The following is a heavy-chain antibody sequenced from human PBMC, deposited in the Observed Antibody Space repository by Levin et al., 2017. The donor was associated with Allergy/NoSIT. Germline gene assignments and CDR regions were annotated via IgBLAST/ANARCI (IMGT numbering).Heavy chain of an antibody. CDR3: AKDGTYSSGWYGYFDY. CDR2: ISGSGGST. V-gene: IGHV3-23*01. CDR1: GFTFSSYA. J-gene: IGHJ4*02. Sequence: GESLKISCAASGFTFSSYAMSWVRQAPGKGLEWVSAISGSGGSTYYADSVKGRFTISRDNSKNTLYLQMNSLRAEDTAVYYCAKDGTYSSGWYGYFDYWGQGTLVTVSS. D-gene: IGHD6-19*01.